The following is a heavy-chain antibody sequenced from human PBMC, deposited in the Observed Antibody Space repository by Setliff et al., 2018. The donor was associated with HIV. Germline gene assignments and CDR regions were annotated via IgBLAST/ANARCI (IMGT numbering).Heavy chain of an antibody. J-gene: IGHJ4*02. CDR2: IKSKTDGGTT. Sequence: GGSLRLSCAASGFTFSNAWMSWVRQAPGKGLEWVGRIKSKTDGGTTDYAAPVKGRFTISRDDSKNTLYLQMNSLKTEDTAVYYCTTDWRYCSGGSCRILDYWGQGTLVTVS. V-gene: IGHV3-15*01. CDR3: TTDWRYCSGGSCRILDY. D-gene: IGHD2-15*01. CDR1: GFTFSNAW.